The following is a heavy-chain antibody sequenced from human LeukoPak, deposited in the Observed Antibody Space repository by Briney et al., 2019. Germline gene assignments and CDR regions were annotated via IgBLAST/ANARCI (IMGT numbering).Heavy chain of an antibody. D-gene: IGHD1-26*01. Sequence: GGSLRLSCAASGFTFSSYSMNWVRQAPGKGLEWVSYISSSSSTIYYAGSVKGRFTISRDNAKNSLYLQMNSLRAEDTAVYYCARDLGATWFDPWGQGTLVTVPS. CDR1: GFTFSSYS. CDR3: ARDLGATWFDP. J-gene: IGHJ5*02. V-gene: IGHV3-48*01. CDR2: ISSSSSTI.